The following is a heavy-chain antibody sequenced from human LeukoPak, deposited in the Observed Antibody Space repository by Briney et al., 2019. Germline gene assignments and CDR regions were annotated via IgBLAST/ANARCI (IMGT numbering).Heavy chain of an antibody. D-gene: IGHD3-22*01. J-gene: IGHJ4*02. V-gene: IGHV1-69*04. CDR2: IIPILGIA. CDR1: GGTFSSYA. Sequence: ASVKVSCKASGGTFSSYAISWVRQAPGQGLEWMGRIIPILGIANYAQKFQGRVTITADKSTSTAYMELSGLRSEDTAVYYCASRATYYYDSSGSYTLDYWGQGTLVTVSS. CDR3: ASRATYYYDSSGSYTLDY.